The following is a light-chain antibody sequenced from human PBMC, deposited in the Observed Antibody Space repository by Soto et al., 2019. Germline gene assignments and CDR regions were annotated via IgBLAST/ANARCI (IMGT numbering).Light chain of an antibody. CDR2: LNSDGSH. CDR3: QTWGTGIVV. V-gene: IGLV4-69*01. Sequence: QLVLTQSPSASASLGASVKLTCTLSSGLSSYAIAWHQQQPEKGPRYLMKLNSDGSHSKGDGIPDRFSGSSSGAERYLTISSLQSEDEADYDCQTWGTGIVVFGGGTKLTVL. CDR1: SGLSSYA. J-gene: IGLJ2*01.